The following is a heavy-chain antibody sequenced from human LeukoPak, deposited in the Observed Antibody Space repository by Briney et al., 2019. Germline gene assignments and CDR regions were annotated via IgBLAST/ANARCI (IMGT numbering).Heavy chain of an antibody. CDR3: GKGPGRCTGCDGFAS. CDR1: GFTFDDYS. D-gene: IGHD1-14*01. J-gene: IGHJ3*02. CDR2: ITWDGGRT. Sequence: PGGSLRLSCAASGFTFDDYSMHWVRQVPGKGLEWVSLITWDGGRTYYADSVKGRFTISRDNSKNSLYLQMNSLRTEDTALYYCGKGPGRCTGCDGFASLGQGTMVSVCS. V-gene: IGHV3-43*01.